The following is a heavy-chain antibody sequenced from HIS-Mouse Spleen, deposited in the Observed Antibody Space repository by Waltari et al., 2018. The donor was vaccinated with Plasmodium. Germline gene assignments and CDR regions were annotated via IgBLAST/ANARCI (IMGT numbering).Heavy chain of an antibody. CDR3: ASSWYWYFDL. CDR2: RKQDGSEK. D-gene: IGHD6-13*01. Sequence: EVQLVASGGGLVLPGGPLSLPLAASVFPFSSYWMSWVRQAPGKGREWVANRKQDGSEKYYVDSVKGRFTISRDNAKNSLYLQMNSLRAEDTAVYYCASSWYWYFDLWGRGTLVTVSS. CDR1: VFPFSSYW. J-gene: IGHJ2*01. V-gene: IGHV3-7*01.